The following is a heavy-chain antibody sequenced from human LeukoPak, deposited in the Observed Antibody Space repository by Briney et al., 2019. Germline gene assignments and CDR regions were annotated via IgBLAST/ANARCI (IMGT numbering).Heavy chain of an antibody. CDR1: GYTFTSYD. Sequence: ASVKVSCKASGYTFTSYDINWVRQATGQGLEWMGWMNPNSGNTGYARKFQGRVTMTRNTSISTAYMELSSLRSEDTAVYYCARDTAMANFDYWGQGTLVTVSS. D-gene: IGHD5-18*01. CDR2: MNPNSGNT. V-gene: IGHV1-8*01. J-gene: IGHJ4*02. CDR3: ARDTAMANFDY.